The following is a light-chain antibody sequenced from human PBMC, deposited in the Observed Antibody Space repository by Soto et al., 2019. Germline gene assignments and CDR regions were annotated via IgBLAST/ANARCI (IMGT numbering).Light chain of an antibody. CDR3: SSYTSGSTYV. Sequence: QSALTQPASVSGSAGQSITISCTGTSSDVGNYNLVSWYLHHPGKAPKLLIYEDTKRPSGVSNRFSGSRSGNTTSLTVSGLQAEDETDYYCSSYTSGSTYVFGTGTKLTVL. CDR2: EDT. CDR1: SSDVGNYNL. V-gene: IGLV2-14*02. J-gene: IGLJ1*01.